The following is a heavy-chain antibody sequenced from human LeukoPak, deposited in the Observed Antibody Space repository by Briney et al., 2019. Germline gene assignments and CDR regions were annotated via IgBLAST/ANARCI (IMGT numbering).Heavy chain of an antibody. V-gene: IGHV3-74*01. CDR3: SRALNYRTDI. CDR2: IGNDGSGV. CDR1: GFTFSDYW. Sequence: GGSLSLSCAASGFTFSDYWMHWVRQAPGKGLVWVSVIGNDGSGVVYADSVTRRFTGSTDNAKYMVYLQMNSLRVEDTAVYYCSRALNYRTDISGEGNKVTVSS. J-gene: IGHJ6*04.